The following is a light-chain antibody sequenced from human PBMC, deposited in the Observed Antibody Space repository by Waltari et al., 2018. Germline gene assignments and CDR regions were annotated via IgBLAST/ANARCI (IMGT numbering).Light chain of an antibody. J-gene: IGKJ4*01. CDR1: QDIGSY. V-gene: IGKV1-8*01. CDR3: QQYYTFPLT. CDR2: DAS. Sequence: AIRMTQSPSSFSASIGDRVTITCRASQDIGSYLAWYQQKPGKAPNLLIYDASALQSGVPSRFSGSGSGTDFTLSISCLQSEDFATYYCQQYYTFPLTFGGGTKVAIK.